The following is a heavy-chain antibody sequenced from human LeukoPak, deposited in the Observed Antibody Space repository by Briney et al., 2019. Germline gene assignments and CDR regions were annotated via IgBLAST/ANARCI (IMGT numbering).Heavy chain of an antibody. J-gene: IGHJ6*03. V-gene: IGHV3-48*04. Sequence: GGSLRLSCAASEFTFVRYAMNWVRQAPGKALEWASYISSSSFKIGYADSVKGRFTISRDNSKNSLYLQMDSLRVEDTAVYYCVRDPSYGSSWYYYMDVWGKGTTVTVSS. CDR1: EFTFVRYA. CDR2: ISSSSFKI. CDR3: VRDPSYGSSWYYYMDV. D-gene: IGHD6-13*01.